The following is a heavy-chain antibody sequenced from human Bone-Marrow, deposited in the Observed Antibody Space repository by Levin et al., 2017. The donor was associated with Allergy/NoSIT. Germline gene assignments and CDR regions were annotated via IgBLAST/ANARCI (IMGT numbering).Heavy chain of an antibody. CDR1: GGSISSSSYY. J-gene: IGHJ5*02. D-gene: IGHD6-19*01. CDR3: ARGVNSSGWYELHH. CDR2: IYYSGST. V-gene: IGHV4-39*01. Sequence: PSETLSLTCTVSGGSISSSSYYWGWIRQPPGKGLEWIGSIYYSGSTYYNPSLKSRVTISVDTSKNQFSLKLSSVTAADTAVYYCARGVNSSGWYELHHWGQGTLVTVSS.